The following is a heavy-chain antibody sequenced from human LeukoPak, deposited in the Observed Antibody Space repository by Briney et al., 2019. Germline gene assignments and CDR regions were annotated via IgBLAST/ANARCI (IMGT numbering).Heavy chain of an antibody. CDR2: IYYSGST. CDR1: GGSISSGDYY. V-gene: IGHV4-30-4*01. J-gene: IGHJ5*02. D-gene: IGHD2-2*01. Sequence: PSETLSLTCTVSGGSISSGDYYWSWIRQPPGKGLEWIGYIYYSGSTYYNPSLKSRVTISVDTSKNQFSLKLSSVTAADTAVYYCAGEYQLLLYNWFDPWGQGTLVTVSS. CDR3: AGEYQLLLYNWFDP.